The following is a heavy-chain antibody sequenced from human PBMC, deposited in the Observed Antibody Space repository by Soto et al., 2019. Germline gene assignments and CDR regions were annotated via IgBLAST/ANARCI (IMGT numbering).Heavy chain of an antibody. J-gene: IGHJ6*02. CDR3: ARDSDVQAAAPPKKYGMDV. Sequence: ASEKVSCKASGYTITGYYMHWVRQAPGQGLEWMGWINPNSGGTNYAQKFQGWVTMTRDTSISTAYMELSRLRSDDTAVYYCARDSDVQAAAPPKKYGMDVWGQGTTVTVSS. V-gene: IGHV1-2*04. CDR1: GYTITGYY. CDR2: INPNSGGT. D-gene: IGHD6-13*01.